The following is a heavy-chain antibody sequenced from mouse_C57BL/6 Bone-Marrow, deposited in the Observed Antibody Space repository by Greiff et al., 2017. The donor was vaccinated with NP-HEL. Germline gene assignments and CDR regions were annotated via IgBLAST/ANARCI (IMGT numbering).Heavy chain of an antibody. CDR2: IRLKSDNYAT. J-gene: IGHJ3*01. V-gene: IGHV6-3*01. CDR1: GFTFSNYW. D-gene: IGHD1-1*01. CDR3: TGAGIYYYGSSPSWFAY. Sequence: EVKVEESGGGLVQPGGSMKLSCVASGFTFSNYWMNWVRQSPEKGLEWVAQIRLKSDNYATHYAESVKGRFTISRDDSKSSVYLQMNNLRAEDTGIYYCTGAGIYYYGSSPSWFAYWGQGTLVTVSA.